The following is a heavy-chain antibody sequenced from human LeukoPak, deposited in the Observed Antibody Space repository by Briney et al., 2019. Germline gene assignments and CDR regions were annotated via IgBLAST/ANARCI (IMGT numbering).Heavy chain of an antibody. CDR1: GYSISSGYY. CDR2: IYHSGST. CDR3: ARVAVAAREYFDY. D-gene: IGHD6-19*01. Sequence: SETLSLTCTVSGYSISSGYYWGWIRQPPGKGLEWIGSIYHSGSTYYNPSLKSRVTISVDTSKNQFSLKLSSVTAADTAVYYCARVAVAAREYFDYWGQGTLVTVSS. V-gene: IGHV4-38-2*02. J-gene: IGHJ4*02.